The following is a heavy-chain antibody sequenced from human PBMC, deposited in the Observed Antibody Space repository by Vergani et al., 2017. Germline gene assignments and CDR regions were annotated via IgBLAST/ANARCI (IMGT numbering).Heavy chain of an antibody. Sequence: QVQLQESGPGLVKPSETLSLTCTVSGGSISSYYWSWIRQPPGKGLEWIGYIYYSGRTNNNPPLKGRVTISVDTSKNQFSLKLRSVTAADTAVYYCARESVYSSSWGNWFDPWGQGTLVTVSS. CDR2: IYYSGRT. D-gene: IGHD6-13*01. V-gene: IGHV4-59*01. CDR1: GGSISSYY. J-gene: IGHJ5*02. CDR3: ARESVYSSSWGNWFDP.